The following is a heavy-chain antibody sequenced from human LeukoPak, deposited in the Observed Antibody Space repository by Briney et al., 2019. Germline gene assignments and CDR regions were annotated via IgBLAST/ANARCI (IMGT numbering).Heavy chain of an antibody. V-gene: IGHV4-39*07. CDR2: IYYSGST. Sequence: SETLSLTCTVSGGSISSSSYYWGWIRQPPGKGLEWIGSIYYSGSTYYNPSLKSRVTISVDTSKNQFSLKLSSVTAADTAVYYCARDQDYGGNSELDYWGQGTLVTVSS. CDR3: ARDQDYGGNSELDY. CDR1: GGSISSSSYY. D-gene: IGHD4-23*01. J-gene: IGHJ4*02.